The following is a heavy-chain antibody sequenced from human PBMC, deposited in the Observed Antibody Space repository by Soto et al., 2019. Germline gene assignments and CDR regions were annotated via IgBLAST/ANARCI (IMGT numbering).Heavy chain of an antibody. J-gene: IGHJ4*02. V-gene: IGHV3-30*03. Sequence: PGGSLRLSCAASGFTFSAYDMHWVRQAPGKGLDWVALISYDGSKNSYADSVKGRFTISRDKSKNTLYLQMNSLRPEDTAVYYCARLHYYDSSGYYKDYWGQGTLVTVSS. CDR3: ARLHYYDSSGYYKDY. D-gene: IGHD3-22*01. CDR1: GFTFSAYD. CDR2: ISYDGSKN.